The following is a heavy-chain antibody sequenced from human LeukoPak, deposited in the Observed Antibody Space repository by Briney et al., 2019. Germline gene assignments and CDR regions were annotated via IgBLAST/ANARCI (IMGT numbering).Heavy chain of an antibody. J-gene: IGHJ4*02. D-gene: IGHD3-10*01. CDR3: ARHGGSAWGPPDY. CDR1: GFIFSSYS. CDR2: IGSTDSYK. V-gene: IGHV3-21*01. Sequence: GGSLRLSCAASGFIFSSYSMNWVRQAPGKGLEWVSSIGSTDSYKYYADSVKGRFTISRDNTKNSLYLQMNSLRAEDTAVYYCARHGGSAWGPPDYWGQGTLVTVSS.